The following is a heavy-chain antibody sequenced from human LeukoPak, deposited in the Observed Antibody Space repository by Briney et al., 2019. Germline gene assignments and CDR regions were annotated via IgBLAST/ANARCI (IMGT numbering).Heavy chain of an antibody. J-gene: IGHJ4*02. CDR1: GFTFTYFA. Sequence: GGSLRLSCAASGFTFTYFAFSWVRQAPGKGLEWVSTISSSGESTYYADSVKGRFTLSRDNSKNTLYLQMNSLRAEDTAVYYCAKNGKYYFDYWGQGTLLTVSS. V-gene: IGHV3-23*01. CDR3: AKNGKYYFDY. CDR2: ISSSGEST.